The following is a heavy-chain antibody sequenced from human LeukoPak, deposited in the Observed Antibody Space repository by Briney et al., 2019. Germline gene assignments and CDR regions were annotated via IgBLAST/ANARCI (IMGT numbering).Heavy chain of an antibody. Sequence: ASVKVSCKASGYTFTGXYMHWVRQAPGQGLEWMGWINPNSGGTNYAQKFQGRVTMTRDTSISTAYMELSRLRSDDTAVYYCASLGSSTSWYFDYWGQGTLVTVSS. CDR2: INPNSGGT. CDR1: GYTFTGXY. CDR3: ASLGSSTSWYFDY. D-gene: IGHD2-2*01. V-gene: IGHV1-2*02. J-gene: IGHJ4*02.